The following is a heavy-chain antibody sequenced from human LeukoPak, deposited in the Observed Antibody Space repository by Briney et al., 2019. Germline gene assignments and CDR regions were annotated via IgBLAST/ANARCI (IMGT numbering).Heavy chain of an antibody. V-gene: IGHV1-18*01. CDR2: ISAYNGNT. CDR1: GYTFTSYG. CDR3: ARRGPYRSGVTTSDY. D-gene: IGHD4-17*01. J-gene: IGHJ4*02. Sequence: LVASVKVSCKASGYTFTSYGISWVRQAPGQGLEWMGWISAYNGNTNYAQKLQGRVTMTTDTSTSTAYMELRSLRSDDTAVYYCARRGPYRSGVTTSDYWGQGTLVTVSS.